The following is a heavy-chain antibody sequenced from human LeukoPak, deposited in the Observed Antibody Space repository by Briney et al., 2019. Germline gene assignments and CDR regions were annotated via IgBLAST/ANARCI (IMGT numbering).Heavy chain of an antibody. V-gene: IGHV1-69*04. Sequence: ASVKVSCKASGGIFSSYSINWVRQAPGQGLEWMGRIIPILGITNYAQPFQGRLTITADKSTNTAYMELSSLRSEDTAVYYCARDNGDSWGQGTLVIVSS. J-gene: IGHJ4*02. CDR2: IIPILGIT. CDR1: GGIFSSYS. CDR3: ARDNGDS.